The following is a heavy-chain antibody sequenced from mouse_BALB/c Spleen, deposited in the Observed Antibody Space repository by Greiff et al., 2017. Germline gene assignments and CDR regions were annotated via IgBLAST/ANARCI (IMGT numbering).Heavy chain of an antibody. CDR1: GYTFTSYW. CDR3: ARTYYDYAWFAY. V-gene: IGHV1-7*01. J-gene: IGHJ3*01. D-gene: IGHD2-4*01. Sequence: VKLQQSGAELAKPGASVKMSCKASGYTFTSYWMHWVKQRPGQGLEWIGYINPSTGYTEYNQKFKDKATLTADKSSSTAYMQLSSLTSEDSAVYYCARTYYDYAWFAYWGQGTLVTVSA. CDR2: INPSTGYT.